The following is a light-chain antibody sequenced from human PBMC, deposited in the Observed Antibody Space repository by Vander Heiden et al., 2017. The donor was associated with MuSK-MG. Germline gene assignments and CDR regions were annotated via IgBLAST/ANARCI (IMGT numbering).Light chain of an antibody. CDR1: QSVGSSF. Sequence: IVLTHSPGHLSLSPGERATLPCRASQSVGSSFLAWDQQKPGQGPRLLSYGTASRAPGIPDRVSGSGSGTDFTRIIDRLEPEDFAVLDCQQHGRTFGQGTKLEI. CDR2: GTA. J-gene: IGKJ2*01. V-gene: IGKV3-20*01. CDR3: QQHGRT.